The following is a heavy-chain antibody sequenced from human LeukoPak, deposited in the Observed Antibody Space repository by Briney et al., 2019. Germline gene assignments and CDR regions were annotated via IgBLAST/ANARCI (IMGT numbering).Heavy chain of an antibody. Sequence: GGSLRLSCAASGYPFRSFWMFWVRQAPGKGLEWVANKKEDESQNNYVDSVKGRFTISRDNAKNSLSLQMNSPSAEDTAVYYCATYLYASSAFDSWGQGTLVTVSS. D-gene: IGHD3-22*01. CDR3: ATYLYASSAFDS. CDR1: GYPFRSFW. J-gene: IGHJ5*01. V-gene: IGHV3-7*03. CDR2: KKEDESQN.